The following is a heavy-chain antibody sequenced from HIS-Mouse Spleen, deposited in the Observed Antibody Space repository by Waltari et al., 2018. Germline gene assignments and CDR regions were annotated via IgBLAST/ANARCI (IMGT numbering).Heavy chain of an antibody. CDR2: ISYDGSNK. J-gene: IGHJ5*02. CDR1: GFTFRSYA. V-gene: IGHV3-30*04. D-gene: IGHD6-6*01. Sequence: QVQLVESGGGVVQPGRSLRLSCAASGFTFRSYAMHWSRQAPGKGLEWVAVISYDGSNKYYADSVKGRFTISRDNSKNTLYLQMNSLRAEDTAVYYCARTLLNIAAPFDPWGQGTLVTVSS. CDR3: ARTLLNIAAPFDP.